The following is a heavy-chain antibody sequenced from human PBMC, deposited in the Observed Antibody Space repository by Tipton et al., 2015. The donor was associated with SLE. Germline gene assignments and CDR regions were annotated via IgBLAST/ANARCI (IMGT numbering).Heavy chain of an antibody. J-gene: IGHJ4*02. Sequence: QSGAEVKKPGASVKVSCKASGYAFSTYGISWVRQAPGQGLEWMGWISAYNGNTNYAQKFQGRVTMTRDKTTSTAYMELRSLRSDDTAIYYCARDESGFKDFFDYWGQGTLVTVSS. CDR1: GYAFSTYG. CDR3: ARDESGFKDFFDY. CDR2: ISAYNGNT. V-gene: IGHV1-18*01. D-gene: IGHD5-12*01.